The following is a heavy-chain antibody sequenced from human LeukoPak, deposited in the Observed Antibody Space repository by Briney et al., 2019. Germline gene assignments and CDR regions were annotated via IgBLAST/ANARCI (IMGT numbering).Heavy chain of an antibody. D-gene: IGHD6-13*01. CDR3: AGAPGIAAAGRNYYYYYMDV. V-gene: IGHV4-39*07. CDR2: IYYSGST. Sequence: SETLSLTCTVSGGSISSISYYWGWIRQPPGKGLEWIGSIYYSGSTYYNPSLKSRVTISVDTSKNQFSLKLSSVTAADTAVYYCAGAPGIAAAGRNYYYYYMDVWGKGTTVTISS. CDR1: GGSISSISYY. J-gene: IGHJ6*03.